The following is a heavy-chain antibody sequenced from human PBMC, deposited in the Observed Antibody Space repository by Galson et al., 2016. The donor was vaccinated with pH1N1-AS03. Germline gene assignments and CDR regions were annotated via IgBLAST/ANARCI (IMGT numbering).Heavy chain of an antibody. D-gene: IGHD2-15*01. CDR3: ARHQGVALAGCLLGGLDY. CDR1: GFTFSNYG. Sequence: SLRLSCAASGFTFSNYGIHWVRQAPGKGLEWVAFIRDDGGDPHYAKSVKGRFTISRDNSKGTVYLQMNSLRSEDTTTYYCARHQGVALAGCLLGGLDYWGQGTLVTVSS. CDR2: IRDDGGDP. J-gene: IGHJ4*02. V-gene: IGHV3-30*02.